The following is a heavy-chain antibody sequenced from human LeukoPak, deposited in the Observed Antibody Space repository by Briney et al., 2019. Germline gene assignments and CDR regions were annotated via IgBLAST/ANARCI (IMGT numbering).Heavy chain of an antibody. CDR1: GLTFSDYY. CDR3: ARVRTYYDSSGYPLSN. J-gene: IGHJ4*02. CDR2: ISSSGSTI. V-gene: IGHV3-11*01. D-gene: IGHD3-22*01. Sequence: PGGSLRLSCAASGLTFSDYYMSWIRQAPGKGLEWVSYISSSGSTIYYADSVKGRFTISRDNARNSLFLQMNSLRAEDTAVYYCARVRTYYDSSGYPLSNWGQGTLVTVSS.